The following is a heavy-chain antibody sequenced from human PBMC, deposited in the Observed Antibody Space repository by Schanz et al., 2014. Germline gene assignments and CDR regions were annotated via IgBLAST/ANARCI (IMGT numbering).Heavy chain of an antibody. D-gene: IGHD2-15*01. CDR1: GFGFDDYA. V-gene: IGHV3-23*04. CDR3: ARDAVALVPEYCMDV. CDR2: INGNGGIT. Sequence: EVQLVESGGGVVRPGGSLRLSCAASGFGFDDYAMSWVRQAPGKGLEWVSAINGNGGITYYADPVKGRFTISRDNSKNTLYLQMKSLRVEDTAVYYCARDAVALVPEYCMDVWGKGTPVTVSS. J-gene: IGHJ6*03.